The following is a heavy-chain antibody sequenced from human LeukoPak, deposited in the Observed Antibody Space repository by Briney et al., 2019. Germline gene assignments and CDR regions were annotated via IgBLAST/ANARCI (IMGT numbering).Heavy chain of an antibody. CDR1: GFTFSSYS. D-gene: IGHD1-26*01. J-gene: IGHJ4*02. CDR3: ARSGSYYVVY. V-gene: IGHV3-48*04. CDR2: ISSSSSTI. Sequence: PGGSLRLSCSASGFTFSSYSMNWVRQAPGKGLEWVSYISSSSSTIYYADSVKGRFTISRDNTKNSLYLQMNSLRAEDTAVYYCARSGSYYVVYWGQGTLVTVSS.